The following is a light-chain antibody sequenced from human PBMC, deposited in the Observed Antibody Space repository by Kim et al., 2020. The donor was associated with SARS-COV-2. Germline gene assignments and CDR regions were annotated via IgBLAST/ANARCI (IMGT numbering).Light chain of an antibody. V-gene: IGLV1-51*01. CDR3: GTWDSSLTAGV. CDR1: SSNIGNNY. Sequence: QSVLTQPPSVSAAPGQGGTISCSGSSSNIGNNYVSWYQQLPGTAPKLLIYDNDKRPSGIPDRFSGSKSGTSATLGITGLQTGDEADYHCGTWDSSLTAGVFGGGTQLTVL. J-gene: IGLJ2*01. CDR2: DND.